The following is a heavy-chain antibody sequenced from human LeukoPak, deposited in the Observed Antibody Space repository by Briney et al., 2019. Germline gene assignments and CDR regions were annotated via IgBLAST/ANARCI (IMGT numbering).Heavy chain of an antibody. J-gene: IGHJ6*03. D-gene: IGHD2-2*01. CDR1: GYSFTSYW. Sequence: GESLKISCKGSGYSFTSYWIGWVRQMPGKGLEWMGIIYPGDSDTRYSPSFQGQVTISADKSISTAYLQWGSLKASDTAMYYCARHAFASYCSSTSCSYYYYYYMDVWGKGTTVTVSS. V-gene: IGHV5-51*01. CDR2: IYPGDSDT. CDR3: ARHAFASYCSSTSCSYYYYYYMDV.